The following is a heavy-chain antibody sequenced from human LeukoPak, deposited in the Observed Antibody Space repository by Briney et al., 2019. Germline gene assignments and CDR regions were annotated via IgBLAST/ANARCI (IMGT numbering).Heavy chain of an antibody. CDR3: AVVSESSGYYGAFDI. CDR2: IYYSVST. CDR1: GGSISSSSYY. J-gene: IGHJ3*02. D-gene: IGHD3-22*01. V-gene: IGHV4-39*01. Sequence: SETLSLTCTVSGGSISSSSYYWGWIRQPPGKGLEWIGSIYYSVSTYYNPSLKSRVTISVDTSKNQFSLKLSSVTAADTAVYYCAVVSESSGYYGAFDIWGQGTMVTVSS.